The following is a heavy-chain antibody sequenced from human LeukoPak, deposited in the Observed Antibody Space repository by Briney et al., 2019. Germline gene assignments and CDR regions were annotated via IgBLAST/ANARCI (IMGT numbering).Heavy chain of an antibody. D-gene: IGHD1-1*01. CDR1: GFTFSSYS. J-gene: IGHJ4*02. CDR3: ASWPSYNWNDFGY. CDR2: ISSSSSYI. V-gene: IGHV3-21*01. Sequence: GSLRLSCAASGFTFSSYSMNWVRQAPGKGLEWVSYISSSSSYIYYADSVKGRFTISRDNAKNSLYLQMNSLRAEDTAVYYCASWPSYNWNDFGYWGQGTLVTVSS.